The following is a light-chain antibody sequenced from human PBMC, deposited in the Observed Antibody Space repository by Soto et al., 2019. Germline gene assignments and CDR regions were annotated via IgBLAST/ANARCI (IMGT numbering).Light chain of an antibody. CDR2: DAS. J-gene: IGKJ1*01. CDR1: QSISSW. CDR3: QQYKSYSWT. V-gene: IGKV1-5*01. Sequence: DIQMTQSPSTLSASVGDRVTITCRASQSISSWLAWYQQKPGKAPKLLIYDASSLESGVPSRFSGSGSGTEFTLTISSLQPDDFATYYCQQYKSYSWTCGQGTKVEIK.